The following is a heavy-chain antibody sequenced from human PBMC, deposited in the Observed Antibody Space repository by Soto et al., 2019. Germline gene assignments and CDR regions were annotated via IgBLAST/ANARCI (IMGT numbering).Heavy chain of an antibody. J-gene: IGHJ6*02. CDR3: ARDVSHYGATPGRYYGMDV. CDR2: IIPIFGTA. V-gene: IGHV1-69*01. CDR1: GGTFSSYA. D-gene: IGHD4-17*01. Sequence: QVQLVQSGAEVKKPGSSVKVSCKASGGTFSSYAISWVRQAPGQGLEWMGGIIPIFGTANYAQKFQGRVTITADESTSTAYMELSSLRSEDTAVYYCARDVSHYGATPGRYYGMDVWGQGTTVTVSS.